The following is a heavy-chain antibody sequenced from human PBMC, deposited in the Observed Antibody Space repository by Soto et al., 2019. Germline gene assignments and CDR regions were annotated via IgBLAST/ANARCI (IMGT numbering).Heavy chain of an antibody. V-gene: IGHV1-69*06. D-gene: IGHD6-19*01. CDR3: ARATRYSSGWYEDFYYYDYGMDV. J-gene: IGHJ6*02. Sequence: SVKVSCKASGGTFSSYAISWVRQAPGQGLEWMGGIIPIFGTANYAQKFQGRVTITADKSTSTAYMELSSLRSEDTAVYYCARATRYSSGWYEDFYYYDYGMDVWG. CDR1: GGTFSSYA. CDR2: IIPIFGTA.